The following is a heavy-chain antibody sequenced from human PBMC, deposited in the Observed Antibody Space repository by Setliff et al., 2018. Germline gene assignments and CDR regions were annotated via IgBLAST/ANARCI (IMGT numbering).Heavy chain of an antibody. V-gene: IGHV3-48*01. CDR2: ISSSSSTI. J-gene: IGHJ4*02. CDR3: ARVYSGYDPNHYFDY. Sequence: PGESLKISCAASGFTFSSYSMNWVRQAPGKGLEWVSYISSSSSTIYYADSVKGRFTISRDNAKNSLYLQMNSLRAEDTAVYYCARVYSGYDPNHYFDYWGQGTLVTVSS. CDR1: GFTFSSYS. D-gene: IGHD5-12*01.